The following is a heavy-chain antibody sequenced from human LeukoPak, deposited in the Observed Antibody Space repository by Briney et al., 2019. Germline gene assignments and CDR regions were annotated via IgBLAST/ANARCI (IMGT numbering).Heavy chain of an antibody. Sequence: ASVKVSCKASGYTFTGYYMHWVRQAPGQGLEWMGIINPSGGSTSYAQKFQGRVTMTRGMSTSTVYMELSSLRSEDTAVYYCASSPYCSGGSCYYDWGYYFDYWGQGTLVTVSS. V-gene: IGHV1-46*01. CDR1: GYTFTGYY. CDR2: INPSGGST. J-gene: IGHJ4*02. CDR3: ASSPYCSGGSCYYDWGYYFDY. D-gene: IGHD2-15*01.